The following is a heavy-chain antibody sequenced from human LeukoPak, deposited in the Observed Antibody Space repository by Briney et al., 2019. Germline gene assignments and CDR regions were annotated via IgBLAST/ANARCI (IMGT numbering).Heavy chain of an antibody. CDR2: IYYSGDT. D-gene: IGHD2-2*02. CDR3: ARGTTRYTTTYYFDY. V-gene: IGHV4-59*01. CDR1: GTSNSNYY. Sequence: ASETLSLTCTVSGTSNSNYYWSWIRQPPGKGLEWIGYIYYSGDTNYNPSLKSRVTMSVDTSKNQFSLKLSSLTAADTAVFYCARGTTRYTTTYYFDYWGQGTLVTVSS. J-gene: IGHJ4*02.